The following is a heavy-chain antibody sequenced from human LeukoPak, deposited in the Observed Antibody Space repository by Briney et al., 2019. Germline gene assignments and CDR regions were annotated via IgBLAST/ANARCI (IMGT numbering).Heavy chain of an antibody. CDR1: GSTLTELS. J-gene: IGHJ1*01. V-gene: IGHV1-24*01. CDR2: FDPEDGET. D-gene: IGHD3-10*01. Sequence: GASVKVSCNVSGSTLTELSMHWVRQAPGKGLEWMGGFDPEDGETIYAQKFQGRVTMTEDTSTDTAYMELSSLRSEDTAVYYCATVASGIYSGYFHHGGQGTLVTVSS. CDR3: ATVASGIYSGYFHH.